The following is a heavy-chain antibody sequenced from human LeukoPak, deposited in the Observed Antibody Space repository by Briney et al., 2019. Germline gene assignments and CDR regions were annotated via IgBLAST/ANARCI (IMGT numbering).Heavy chain of an antibody. J-gene: IGHJ5*02. V-gene: IGHV4-30-2*01. CDR3: ARVKGHGSGSRPSLNWFDP. D-gene: IGHD3-10*01. CDR1: GGSISSGGYS. CDR2: IYHSGST. Sequence: SETLSLTCAVSGGSISSGGYSWSWIRQPPGKGLEWIGYIYHSGSTYYNPSLKSRVTISVDRSKNQFSLKLSSVTAADTAVYYCARVKGHGSGSRPSLNWFDPWGQGTLVTVSS.